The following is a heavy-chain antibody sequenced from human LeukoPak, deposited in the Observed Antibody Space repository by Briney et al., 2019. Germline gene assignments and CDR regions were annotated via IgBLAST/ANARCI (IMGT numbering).Heavy chain of an antibody. J-gene: IGHJ3*01. CDR3: ARPNITSYYDSRGYDAFDV. V-gene: IGHV5-51*01. CDR1: GYKFNAYW. D-gene: IGHD3-22*01. Sequence: GESLKISCKGSGYKFNAYWIAWVRLMPGKGLEWMGIIYPDDSDTRYSPSFQGQVTISADKSVSIAYLQWSSLKASDPTMYYCARPNITSYYDSRGYDAFDVWGQGTMVIVSS. CDR2: IYPDDSDT.